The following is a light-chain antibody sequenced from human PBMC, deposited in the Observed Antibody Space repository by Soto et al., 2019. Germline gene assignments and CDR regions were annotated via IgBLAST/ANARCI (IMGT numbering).Light chain of an antibody. V-gene: IGKV3-20*01. CDR1: QSVSSSY. CDR3: RQYGSSPYT. J-gene: IGKJ2*01. Sequence: EIVLTQSPGTLSLSPGERATLSCRASQSVSSSYLAWYQQKPGQAPRPLIYGASSRATGIPDRFSGSGSGIDFTLTISRLEPEDFAVYYCRQYGSSPYTFGQGTKLEIK. CDR2: GAS.